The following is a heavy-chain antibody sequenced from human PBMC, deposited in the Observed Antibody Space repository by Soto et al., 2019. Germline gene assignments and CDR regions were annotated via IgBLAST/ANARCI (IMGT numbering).Heavy chain of an antibody. D-gene: IGHD3-9*01. CDR3: ARGLGLGDC. CDR2: INPNGGST. V-gene: IGHV1-46*01. CDR1: GYTFSSYY. Sequence: QVQLVQSGAEVKKPGASVKVSCKASGYTFSSYYIHWVRQATGQGLDWIGIINPNGGSTNYAQNFKGRLTVHRDTSTATVYIDLSGLTSDDTAMYYCARGLGLGDCWGQGTLVTVSS. J-gene: IGHJ4*02.